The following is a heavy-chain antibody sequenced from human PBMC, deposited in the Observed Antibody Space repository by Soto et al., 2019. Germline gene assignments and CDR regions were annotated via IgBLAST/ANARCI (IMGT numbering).Heavy chain of an antibody. D-gene: IGHD3-3*01. Sequence: GGSLRLSCAASGFTFSSYGMHWVRQAPGKGLEWVAVISYDGSNKYYADSVKGRFTISRDNSKNTLYLQMNSLRAEDTAVYYCAKDLGYDFWSGYYTGAAYYYYGMDVWGQGTTVTVSS. CDR3: AKDLGYDFWSGYYTGAAYYYYGMDV. CDR2: ISYDGSNK. CDR1: GFTFSSYG. J-gene: IGHJ6*02. V-gene: IGHV3-30*18.